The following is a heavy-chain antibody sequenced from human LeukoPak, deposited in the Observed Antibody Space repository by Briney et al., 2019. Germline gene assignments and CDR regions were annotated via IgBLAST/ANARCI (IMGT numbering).Heavy chain of an antibody. Sequence: PSETLSLTCAVYGGSFSGYYWSWIRQPPGKGLEWIGYIYYSGTTNYNPSLRSRVTISVDTSKNQFSLKLSSVTAADTAVYYCARGVYIAAAQYGYWGQGTLVTVSS. CDR3: ARGVYIAAAQYGY. CDR1: GGSFSGYY. J-gene: IGHJ4*02. CDR2: IYYSGTT. V-gene: IGHV4-59*01. D-gene: IGHD6-13*01.